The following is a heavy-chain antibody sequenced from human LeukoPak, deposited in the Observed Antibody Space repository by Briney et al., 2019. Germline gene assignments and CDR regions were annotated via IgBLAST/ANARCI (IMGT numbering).Heavy chain of an antibody. Sequence: SETLSLTCTVSGGSISSSSYYWGWIRQPPGKVLEWIGSIYYSGSTYYNPSLKSRVTISVDTSKNQFSLKLSSVAAADTAVYYCARLSPGAIVGADFDYWGQGTLVTVSS. D-gene: IGHD1-26*01. CDR3: ARLSPGAIVGADFDY. CDR1: GGSISSSSYY. J-gene: IGHJ4*02. V-gene: IGHV4-39*01. CDR2: IYYSGST.